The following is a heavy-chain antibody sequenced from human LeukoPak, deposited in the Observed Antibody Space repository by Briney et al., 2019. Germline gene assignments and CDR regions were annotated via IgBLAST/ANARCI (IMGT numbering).Heavy chain of an antibody. D-gene: IGHD1-1*01. CDR3: AREPLDETGNMI. CDR2: IYTSGST. V-gene: IGHV4-61*02. Sequence: SQTLSLTCTVSGGSISSGSYYWSWIRQPAGKGLEWIGRIYTSGSTNYNPSLKSRVTISVDTSKNQFSLKLSSVTAADTAVYYCAREPLDETGNMIWGQGTLVTVSS. CDR1: GGSISSGSYY. J-gene: IGHJ4*02.